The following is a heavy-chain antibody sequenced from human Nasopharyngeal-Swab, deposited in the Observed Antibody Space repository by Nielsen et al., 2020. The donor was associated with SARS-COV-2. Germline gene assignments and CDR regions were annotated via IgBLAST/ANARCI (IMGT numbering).Heavy chain of an antibody. J-gene: IGHJ4*02. Sequence: SVKVSCKASGGTFSSYAISWVRQAPGQGLEWMGGIIPIFGTANYAQKFQGRVTITADESTSTAYMELSSLRSEDTAVYYCAREGWETSGDSSGLFDYWCQGTLVTVSS. CDR1: GGTFSSYA. D-gene: IGHD3-22*01. V-gene: IGHV1-69*13. CDR2: IIPIFGTA. CDR3: AREGWETSGDSSGLFDY.